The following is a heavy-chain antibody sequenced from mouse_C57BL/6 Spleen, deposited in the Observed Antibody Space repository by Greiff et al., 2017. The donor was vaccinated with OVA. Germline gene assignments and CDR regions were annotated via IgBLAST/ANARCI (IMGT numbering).Heavy chain of an antibody. Sequence: QVQLKQPGAELVRPGTSVKLSCKASGYTFTSYWMHWVKQRPGQGLEWIGVIDPSDSYTNYNQKFKGKATLTVDTSSSTAYMQLSSLTSEDSAVYYCARDYNSNYPHYAMDYWGQGTSVTVSS. D-gene: IGHD2-5*01. V-gene: IGHV1-59*01. J-gene: IGHJ4*01. CDR1: GYTFTSYW. CDR2: IDPSDSYT. CDR3: ARDYNSNYPHYAMDY.